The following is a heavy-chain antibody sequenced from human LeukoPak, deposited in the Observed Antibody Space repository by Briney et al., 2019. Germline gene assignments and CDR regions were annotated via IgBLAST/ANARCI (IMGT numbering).Heavy chain of an antibody. CDR2: INAGNGNI. J-gene: IGHJ6*02. CDR1: GHTSTTYA. Sequence: ASVNVSCKASGHTSTTYAIHWVRQAPGQGLEWMGWINAGNGNIKYSQKFQGRVTITGDTSASTAYMELSSLRPEDTAVYYCARGYCSSTSCYMDVWGQGTTVT. V-gene: IGHV1-3*01. D-gene: IGHD2-2*01. CDR3: ARGYCSSTSCYMDV.